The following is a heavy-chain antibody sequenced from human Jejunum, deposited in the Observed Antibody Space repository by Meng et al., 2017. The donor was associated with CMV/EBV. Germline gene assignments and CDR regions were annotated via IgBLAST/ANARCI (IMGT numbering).Heavy chain of an antibody. D-gene: IGHD1-26*01. V-gene: IGHV1-18*01. CDR3: ARDADGATFDY. Sequence: RVRSGAEGKKRGASVTVPCKASGYTFTSYGISWVRQAPGQGVEWMGWISGYNGNTNYAQKHQGIHPMTTDTSTSTAYMKLRSLRSDDTAVYYCARDADGATFDYWGQGTLVTVSS. J-gene: IGHJ4*02. CDR1: GYTFTSYG. CDR2: ISGYNGNT.